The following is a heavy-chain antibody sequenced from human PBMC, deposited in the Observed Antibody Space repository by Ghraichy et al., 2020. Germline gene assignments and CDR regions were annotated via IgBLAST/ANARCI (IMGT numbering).Heavy chain of an antibody. CDR3: ARVSPIWDPTTVTTNWFDP. D-gene: IGHD4-17*01. CDR1: GYTFTSYD. V-gene: IGHV1-8*01. J-gene: IGHJ5*02. Sequence: ASVKVSCKASGYTFTSYDINWVRQATGQGLEWMGWMNPNSGNTGYAQKFQGRVTMTRNTSISTAYMELSSLRSEDTAVYYCARVSPIWDPTTVTTNWFDPWGQGTLVTVSS. CDR2: MNPNSGNT.